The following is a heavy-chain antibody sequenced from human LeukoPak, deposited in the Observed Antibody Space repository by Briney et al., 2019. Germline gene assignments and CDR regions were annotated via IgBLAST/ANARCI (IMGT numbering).Heavy chain of an antibody. CDR3: AKDGTTTITFDY. D-gene: IGHD1-1*01. Sequence: GGSLRLSCAASGFTFSSYAMSWFRQAPGKGLDWVSAISGSGGSTSYADSVKSRFTISRDNSKNTLYLQMNSLRAEDTAVYYCAKDGTTTITFDYWGQGTLVTVSS. V-gene: IGHV3-23*01. CDR2: ISGSGGST. J-gene: IGHJ4*02. CDR1: GFTFSSYA.